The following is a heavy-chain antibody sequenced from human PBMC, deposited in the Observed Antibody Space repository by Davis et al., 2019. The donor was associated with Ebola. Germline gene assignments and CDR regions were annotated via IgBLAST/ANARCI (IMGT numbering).Heavy chain of an antibody. CDR2: IYYSGST. Sequence: SETLSLTCTVSGGSISSYYWSWIRQPPGKGLEWIGYIYYSGSTNYNPSLKSRVTISVDTSKNQFSLKLSSVTAADTAVYYRARDLVATAGDWFDPWGQGTLVTVSS. CDR1: GGSISSYY. D-gene: IGHD5-12*01. J-gene: IGHJ5*02. CDR3: ARDLVATAGDWFDP. V-gene: IGHV4-59*01.